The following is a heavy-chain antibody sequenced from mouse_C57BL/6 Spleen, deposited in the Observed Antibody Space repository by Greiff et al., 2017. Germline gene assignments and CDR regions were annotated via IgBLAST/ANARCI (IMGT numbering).Heavy chain of an antibody. V-gene: IGHV5-9-1*02. CDR2: ISSGGDYI. Sequence: EVKLMESGEGLVKPGGSLKLSCAASGFTFSSYAMSWVRQTPEKRLEWVAYISSGGDYIYYADTVKGRFTISRDNARNTLYLQMSSLKSEDTAMYYCTREFYYYGGYAMDYWGQGTSVTVAS. J-gene: IGHJ4*01. D-gene: IGHD1-1*01. CDR1: GFTFSSYA. CDR3: TREFYYYGGYAMDY.